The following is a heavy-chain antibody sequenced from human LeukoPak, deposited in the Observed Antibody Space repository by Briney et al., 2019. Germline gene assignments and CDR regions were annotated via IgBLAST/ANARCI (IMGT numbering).Heavy chain of an antibody. V-gene: IGHV5-51*06. CDR3: ARRYCSSTSCQYYFDY. CDR2: IYPDDSDT. Sequence: GESLKISCKASGYIFTTHWLGWVRQMPGKGLEWMGMIYPDDSDTRYNPSFQGQVTMSADKSISTAYLQWSSLKASDTAMYYCARRYCSSTSCQYYFDYWGQGTLVTVSS. D-gene: IGHD2-2*01. CDR1: GYIFTTHW. J-gene: IGHJ4*02.